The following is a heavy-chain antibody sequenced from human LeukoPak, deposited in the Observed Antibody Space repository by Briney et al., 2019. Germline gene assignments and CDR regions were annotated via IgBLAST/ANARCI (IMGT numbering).Heavy chain of an antibody. Sequence: SVKVSCKASGGTFSSYAISWVRQAPGQGLEWMGGIIPIFGTANYAQKFQGRVTITADESTSTAYMELSSLRSEDTAVYYCAIALEMGKIPDGFDILGQGTNVTVSS. V-gene: IGHV1-69*13. D-gene: IGHD5-24*01. CDR3: AIALEMGKIPDGFDI. CDR1: GGTFSSYA. J-gene: IGHJ3*02. CDR2: IIPIFGTA.